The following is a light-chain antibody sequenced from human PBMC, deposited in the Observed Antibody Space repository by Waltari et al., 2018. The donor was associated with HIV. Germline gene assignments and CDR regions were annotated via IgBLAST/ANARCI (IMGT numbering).Light chain of an antibody. CDR2: MNN. V-gene: IGLV1-47*01. CDR3: AAWDASLSAWV. CDR1: SSNIGSNY. Sequence: QSVLTQPPSASGTPGQRVTISCSGSSSNIGSNYVYWYQHLPGTAPKLLIYMNNQRPSGVPDRFSGSKSGTSASLAISGLRSEDEAGYYCAAWDASLSAWVFGGGTKLTVL. J-gene: IGLJ3*02.